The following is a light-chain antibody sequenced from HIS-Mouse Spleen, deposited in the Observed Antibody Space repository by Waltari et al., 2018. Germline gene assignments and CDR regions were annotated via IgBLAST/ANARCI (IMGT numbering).Light chain of an antibody. Sequence: DIQMTQSPSTLSASVGDRVTIPCRASQSISSWLAWYQRKPGKAPKLLIYKACSLESGVPSRFSGSGSGTEFTLTISCLQSEDFATYYCQQYYSFPLTFGGGTKVEIK. J-gene: IGKJ4*01. CDR2: KAC. CDR3: QQYYSFPLT. CDR1: QSISSW. V-gene: IGKV1-5*03.